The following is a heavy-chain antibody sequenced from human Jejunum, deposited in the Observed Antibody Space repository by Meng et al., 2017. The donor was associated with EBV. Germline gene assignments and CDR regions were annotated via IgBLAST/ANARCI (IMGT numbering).Heavy chain of an antibody. V-gene: IGHV4-61*01. CDR1: GGSVSTASYY. CDR2: IYYSGNT. D-gene: IGHD3-22*01. Sequence: VPLQGSGPVLVKPSETLSLTCTVSGGSVSTASYYWSWIRQSPGKGLEWIGYIYYSGNTNYNPSLKSRATITVDTSKNQFSLKLSSVTAADTAVYYCARVVDYYERSGYPDFWGQGTLVTVSS. CDR3: ARVVDYYERSGYPDF. J-gene: IGHJ4*02.